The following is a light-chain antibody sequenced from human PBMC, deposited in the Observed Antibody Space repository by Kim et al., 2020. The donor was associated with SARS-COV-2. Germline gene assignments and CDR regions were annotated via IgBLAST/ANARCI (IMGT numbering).Light chain of an antibody. V-gene: IGLV1-44*01. J-gene: IGLJ3*02. Sequence: GQWITISCSGGSSNIGSNTVHWYKYVPGRAPKLLMYGNNRGPSGVPDRFSASKSGTSASLAISGLQSEDGADYHCASWDDSVSGVVFGGGTQLTVL. CDR2: GNN. CDR1: SSNIGSNT. CDR3: ASWDDSVSGVV.